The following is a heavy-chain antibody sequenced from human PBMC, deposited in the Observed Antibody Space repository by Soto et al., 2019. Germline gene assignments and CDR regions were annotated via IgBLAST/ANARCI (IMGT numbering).Heavy chain of an antibody. J-gene: IGHJ4*02. CDR2: ISYDGSNK. Sequence: GGSLRLSCAASGFTFSSYGMPWVRQAPGKGLEWVAVISYDGSNKYYADSVKGRFTISRDNSKNTLYLQMNSLRAEDTAVYYFFIFVTIFRPTAIDFWGQGTLVTVSS. V-gene: IGHV3-30*03. D-gene: IGHD3-3*01. CDR3: FIFVTIFRPTAIDF. CDR1: GFTFSSYG.